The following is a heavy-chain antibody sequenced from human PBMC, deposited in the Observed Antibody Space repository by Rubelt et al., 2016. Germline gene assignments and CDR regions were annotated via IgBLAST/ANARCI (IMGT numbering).Heavy chain of an antibody. D-gene: IGHD6-13*01. CDR2: INTNTGNP. CDR1: GYTFTSYA. J-gene: IGHJ4*02. CDR3: ARVIAAAGRDGNYFDY. V-gene: IGHV7-4-1*02. Sequence: QVQLVQSGSELKKPGASVKVSCKASGYTFTSYAMNWVRQAPGQGLEWMGWINTNTGNPTYAQGCTGLFVFVLEHSVSTAYLQISSLKAEDTAVYYCARVIAAAGRDGNYFDYWGQGTLVTVSS.